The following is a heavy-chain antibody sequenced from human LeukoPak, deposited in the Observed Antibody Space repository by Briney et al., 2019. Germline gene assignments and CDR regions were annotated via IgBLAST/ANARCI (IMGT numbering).Heavy chain of an antibody. Sequence: GGSLRLSCAAIEFTFSNFGMHWVRQAPGKGLEWVSSICCSSTYIYYADSVKGRFTISRDNPKNSLYLQMNSLRAEDTAVYYCAKSPLYCCFTICYDVWGQGTTVTVSS. V-gene: IGHV3-21*01. CDR1: EFTFSNFG. CDR3: AKSPLYCCFTICYDV. D-gene: IGHD2-2*01. CDR2: ICCSSTYI. J-gene: IGHJ6*02.